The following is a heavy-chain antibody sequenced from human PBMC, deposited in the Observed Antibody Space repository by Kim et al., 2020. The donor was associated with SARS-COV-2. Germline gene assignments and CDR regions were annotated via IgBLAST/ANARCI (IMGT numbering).Heavy chain of an antibody. Sequence: GGSLRLSCAASGFTFSSYGMHWVRQAPGKGLEWVAVISYDGSNKYYADSVKGRFTISRDNSKNTLYLQMNSLRAEDTAVYYCAKAGGYSYGWGVGADAFDIWGQGTMVTVSS. V-gene: IGHV3-30*18. CDR3: AKAGGYSYGWGVGADAFDI. CDR2: ISYDGSNK. J-gene: IGHJ3*02. CDR1: GFTFSSYG. D-gene: IGHD5-18*01.